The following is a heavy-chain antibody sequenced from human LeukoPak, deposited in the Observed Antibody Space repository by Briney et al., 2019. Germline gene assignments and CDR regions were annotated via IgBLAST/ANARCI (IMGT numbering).Heavy chain of an antibody. CDR3: AREGRMSMGIEY. Sequence: SETLSLTCGVYGGSLSGYFWSWIRQPPGKGLEWIGEINHSGTTNFNPSLKSRVTISVDTSKNQFSLKLSSVTAADTAVYFWAREGRMSMGIEYWGQGTPVTVSS. CDR1: GGSLSGYF. J-gene: IGHJ4*02. D-gene: IGHD4/OR15-4a*01. CDR2: INHSGTT. V-gene: IGHV4-34*01.